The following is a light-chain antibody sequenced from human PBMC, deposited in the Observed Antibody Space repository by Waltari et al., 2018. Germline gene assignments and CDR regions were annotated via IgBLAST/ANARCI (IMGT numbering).Light chain of an antibody. CDR2: DVS. Sequence: QSALTQPASVSGSPGQSITISCTGTSSDVGDYNYVSWYQQHPGKAPKLMIYDVSKRPSWVSNRFSGSKSGNTASLTISGLQAEDEGDYYCCSYAGSSTFGFGGGTKLTVL. CDR1: SSDVGDYNY. CDR3: CSYAGSSTFG. V-gene: IGLV2-23*02. J-gene: IGLJ2*01.